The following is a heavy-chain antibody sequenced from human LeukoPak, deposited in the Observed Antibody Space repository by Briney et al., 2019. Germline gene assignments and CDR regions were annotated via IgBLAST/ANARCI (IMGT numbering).Heavy chain of an antibody. CDR2: AGSGGSNN. CDR1: GFAFYSNG. CDR3: ARVDSAEKRDFDY. V-gene: IGHV3-33*01. D-gene: IGHD3-22*01. J-gene: IGHJ4*02. Sequence: GGSLRLSCAASGFAFYSNGMHWVRQAPGKGLEWVAVAGSGGSNNYYADSVKGRFTISRDNAKNSAFLQMNSLRAEDTAVYYCARVDSAEKRDFDYWGQGTLVTVSS.